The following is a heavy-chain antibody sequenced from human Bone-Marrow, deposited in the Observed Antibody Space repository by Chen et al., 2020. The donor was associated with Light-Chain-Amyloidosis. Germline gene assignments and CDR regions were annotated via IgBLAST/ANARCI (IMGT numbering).Heavy chain of an antibody. V-gene: IGHV3-72*01. J-gene: IGHJ6*02. CDR2: FRNKVNGYTT. Sequence: EVHLVESGGGLVQPGGSLRLSCAASGFTFSDHYMDWVRQAPGKGLEWVGRFRNKVNGYTTEYAASVKGRFTVSRDDSKNSLYLQMASLRTDDTAVYYCSRGGTSLTRYYSPMDVWGQGTTVTVSS. CDR3: SRGGTSLTRYYSPMDV. CDR1: GFTFSDHY. D-gene: IGHD3-9*01.